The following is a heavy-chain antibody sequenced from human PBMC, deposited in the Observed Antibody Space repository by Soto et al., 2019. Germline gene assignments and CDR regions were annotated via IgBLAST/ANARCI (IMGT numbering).Heavy chain of an antibody. J-gene: IGHJ4*02. D-gene: IGHD5-12*01. CDR3: AREGSYSAYNFAHGIQLWSFDF. V-gene: IGHV4-4*07. CDR2: IFSSGST. Sequence: SETLSLTCTVSGGSINPFYWSWVRQPAGKGLELIGRIFSSGSTSFNPSLESRVAMSVDTSKNHFSLTLRSGTAADIAVYYCAREGSYSAYNFAHGIQLWSFDFWGQGALVTVSS. CDR1: GGSINPFY.